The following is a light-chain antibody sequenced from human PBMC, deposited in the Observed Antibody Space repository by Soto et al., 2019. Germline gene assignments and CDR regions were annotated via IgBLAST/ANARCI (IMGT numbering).Light chain of an antibody. J-gene: IGLJ1*01. CDR2: DVS. Sequence: QAALTQPASVSGSPGQSITISCTGTSSDVGGYNYVSWYQQHPGKAPKLMIYDVSNRPSGVSNRFSGSKSGNTASLTISGLQAEDEAQYYCSSYTSTPSVFVPGTKVTVL. CDR1: SSDVGGYNY. CDR3: SSYTSTPSV. V-gene: IGLV2-14*01.